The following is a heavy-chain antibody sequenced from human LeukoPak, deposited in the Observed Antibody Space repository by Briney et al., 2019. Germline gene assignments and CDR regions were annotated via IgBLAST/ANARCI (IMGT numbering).Heavy chain of an antibody. J-gene: IGHJ4*02. Sequence: AGSLCLTCAAFGFTSSNYAMTWVRQAPGKGLEWVSSVYSNDKTYYTPAVKGRVTISGDTSKNTFYLQMNTLRVEDTALYYCAKARAAVVEAAINYCGQG. CDR3: AKARAAVVEAAINY. D-gene: IGHD2-15*01. CDR1: GFTSSNYA. CDR2: VYSNDKT. V-gene: IGHV3-23*05.